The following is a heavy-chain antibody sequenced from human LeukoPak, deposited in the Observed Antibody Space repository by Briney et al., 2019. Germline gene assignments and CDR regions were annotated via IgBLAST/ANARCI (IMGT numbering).Heavy chain of an antibody. Sequence: SETLSLTCTVSGGSISSYYWSWIRQPPGKGLEWIGYIYYSGSTNYNPSLKSRVTISVDTSKNQFSLKLSSVTAADTAVYYCARERASSSGINYWGQGTLVTVSS. CDR2: IYYSGST. CDR3: ARERASSSGINY. D-gene: IGHD6-19*01. J-gene: IGHJ4*02. V-gene: IGHV4-59*01. CDR1: GGSISSYY.